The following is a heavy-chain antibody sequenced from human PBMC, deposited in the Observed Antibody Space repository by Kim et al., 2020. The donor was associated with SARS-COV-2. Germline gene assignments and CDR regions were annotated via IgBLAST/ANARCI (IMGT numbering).Heavy chain of an antibody. Sequence: GGSTSDAQKFQGRVPMTRDTSTSTVYMELSSLRSEDTAVYYCARAPSFDYWGQGTLVTVSS. V-gene: IGHV1-46*01. CDR2: GGST. CDR3: ARAPSFDY. J-gene: IGHJ4*02.